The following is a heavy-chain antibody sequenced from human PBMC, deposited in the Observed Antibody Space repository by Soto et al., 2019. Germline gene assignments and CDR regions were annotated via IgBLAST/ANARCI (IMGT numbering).Heavy chain of an antibody. J-gene: IGHJ3*02. CDR2: ISGNNGNT. CDR1: GYTFTNYG. D-gene: IGHD5-12*01. V-gene: IGHV1-18*01. Sequence: QVQLVQSGAEVKNPGASVKVSCKASGYTFTNYGINWVRQAPGQGLEWMGWISGNNGNTIYAQKLQGRVTMTTDTSTTTAYMELRSLRSDDTAVYYCAMGGPNSSYVFHAFDIWGQGTMVTVSS. CDR3: AMGGPNSSYVFHAFDI.